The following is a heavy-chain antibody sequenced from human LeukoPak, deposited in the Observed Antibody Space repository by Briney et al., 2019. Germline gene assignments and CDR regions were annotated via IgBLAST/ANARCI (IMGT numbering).Heavy chain of an antibody. CDR2: ISSSSSTI. Sequence: GGSLRLSCAASGFTFSSYSMNWARQAPGKGLEWVSYISSSSSTIYYADSVKGRFTISRDNAKNSLYPQMNSLRAEDTAVYYCARDGRDYYDSSGYSYWGQGTLVTVSS. CDR3: ARDGRDYYDSSGYSY. V-gene: IGHV3-48*01. J-gene: IGHJ4*02. D-gene: IGHD3-22*01. CDR1: GFTFSSYS.